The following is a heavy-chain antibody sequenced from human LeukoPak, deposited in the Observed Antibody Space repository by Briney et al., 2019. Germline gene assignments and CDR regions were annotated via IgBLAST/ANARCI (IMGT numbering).Heavy chain of an antibody. V-gene: IGHV3-48*03. CDR1: GFTFSSYE. Sequence: GGSLRLSCAASGFTFSSYEMNWVRQAPGKGLEWVSYISSSGSTIYYADSVKGRFTISRDNAKNSLYLQMNSLRAEDTALYYCARDPNVEMATTNHYFDYWGQGTLATVSS. J-gene: IGHJ4*02. CDR2: ISSSGSTI. CDR3: ARDPNVEMATTNHYFDY. D-gene: IGHD5-24*01.